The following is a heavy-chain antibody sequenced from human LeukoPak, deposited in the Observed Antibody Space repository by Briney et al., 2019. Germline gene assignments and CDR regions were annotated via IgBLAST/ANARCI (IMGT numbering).Heavy chain of an antibody. J-gene: IGHJ4*02. CDR2: INTNTEGP. V-gene: IGHV7-4-1*02. Sequence: VASVKVSCKASGYTFTSYGISWVRQAPGQGLEWMGWINTNTEGPTYAQGVTGRFVFSLDTSVTTAYLQISSLKPEDTGVYYCAREVISGSYDLDYWGQGTLVTVSS. CDR1: GYTFTSYG. D-gene: IGHD3-10*01. CDR3: AREVISGSYDLDY.